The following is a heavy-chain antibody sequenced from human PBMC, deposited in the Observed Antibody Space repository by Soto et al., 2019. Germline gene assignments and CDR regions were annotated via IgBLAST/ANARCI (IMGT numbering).Heavy chain of an antibody. Sequence: QVQLVQSGAEVKKPGASVKVSCKASGDTFTDYYIHWVRQAPGQGLEWMGTVNPSGGHTTYAQHFLGRTTMTRDASTSTLYMELTILTSEDTAVYYCARGGHVVVVTAALDYWGQGTLVTVSS. D-gene: IGHD2-21*02. V-gene: IGHV1-46*01. J-gene: IGHJ4*02. CDR1: GDTFTDYY. CDR2: VNPSGGHT. CDR3: ARGGHVVVVTAALDY.